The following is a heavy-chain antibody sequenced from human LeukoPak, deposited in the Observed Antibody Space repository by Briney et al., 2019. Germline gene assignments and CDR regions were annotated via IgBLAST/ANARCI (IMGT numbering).Heavy chain of an antibody. CDR1: GYTFPYYW. CDR2: IYPDDSDT. J-gene: IGHJ4*02. Sequence: GESLKISCKGSGYTFPYYWIAWVRQMPGKGLEWMGIIYPDDSDTRYSPSFQGLVTLSADKSITTAYLQWSSLKASDTAMYYCARLRSSSWYTVDYWGQGTLVTVSS. D-gene: IGHD6-13*01. V-gene: IGHV5-51*03. CDR3: ARLRSSSWYTVDY.